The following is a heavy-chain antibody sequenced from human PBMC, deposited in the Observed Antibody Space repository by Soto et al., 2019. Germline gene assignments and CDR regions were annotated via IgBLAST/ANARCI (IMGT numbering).Heavy chain of an antibody. CDR3: ARFYYDSSGYLPSPYYYYYGMDV. V-gene: IGHV3-23*01. Sequence: SCAASGFTFSSYAMSWVRQAPGKGLEWVSAISGSGGSTYYADSVKGRFTISRDNAKNSLYLQMNSLRAEDTAVYYCARFYYDSSGYLPSPYYYYYGMDVWGQGTTVTVSS. CDR1: GFTFSSYA. CDR2: ISGSGGST. J-gene: IGHJ6*02. D-gene: IGHD3-22*01.